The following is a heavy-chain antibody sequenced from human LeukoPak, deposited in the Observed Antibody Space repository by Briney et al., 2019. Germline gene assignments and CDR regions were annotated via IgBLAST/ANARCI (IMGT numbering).Heavy chain of an antibody. J-gene: IGHJ5*02. CDR2: ISGGGGIT. D-gene: IGHD1-1*01. CDR3: AKGSTTGTTGGSFDP. CDR1: GFTVSTYA. V-gene: IGHV3-23*01. Sequence: GGSLRLSCLASGFTVSTYAISCVRQAPGRGLEWVSGISGGGGITYYADSVTGRSTISKDHSKMTLSLQTNSLRAEDTAVYYCAKGSTTGTTGGSFDPWGQGALVTVSS.